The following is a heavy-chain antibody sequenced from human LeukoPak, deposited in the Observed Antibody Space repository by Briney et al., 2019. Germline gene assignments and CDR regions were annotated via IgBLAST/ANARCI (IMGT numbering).Heavy chain of an antibody. J-gene: IGHJ4*02. D-gene: IGHD1-26*01. CDR2: IWYDGSNK. V-gene: IGHV3-33*01. Sequence: GRSLRLSCAASGFTFSSYGMHWVRQAPGKGLEWVAVIWYDGSNKYYADSVKGRFTISRDNSKNTLYLQMNSLRAEDTAVYYCAREGDSGSYLYFDYWGQGTLVTVSS. CDR1: GFTFSSYG. CDR3: AREGDSGSYLYFDY.